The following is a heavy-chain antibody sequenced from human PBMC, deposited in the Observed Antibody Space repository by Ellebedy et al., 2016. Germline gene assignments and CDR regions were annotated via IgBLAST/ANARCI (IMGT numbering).Heavy chain of an antibody. V-gene: IGHV2-5*01. CDR2: IYGNDDK. CDR3: AHRSTNREVDY. Sequence: SGPTLVKPTRTLTLTCTFSGFSLDTSAVVVGWIRQPPGKALEWLSFIYGNDDKRYRPSLRSRLTITKDTSKNQVVLTMTNMDPVDTGTYFCAHRSTNREVDYWGQGTLVTVSS. D-gene: IGHD1-14*01. J-gene: IGHJ4*02. CDR1: GFSLDTSAVV.